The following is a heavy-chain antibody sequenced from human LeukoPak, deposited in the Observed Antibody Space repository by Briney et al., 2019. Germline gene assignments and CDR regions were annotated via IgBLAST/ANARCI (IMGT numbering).Heavy chain of an antibody. CDR2: IYYSGST. CDR1: GGSISSSGYY. Sequence: PSETLSLTCTVSGGSISSSGYYWDWIRQPPGKGLEWIGYIYYSGSTNYKPSLKSRVTISVDTSKNQFSLKLNSVTAADTAVYYCARGGYYGSGNDFRFDPWGQGTLVTVSS. V-gene: IGHV4-61*08. CDR3: ARGGYYGSGNDFRFDP. D-gene: IGHD3-10*01. J-gene: IGHJ5*02.